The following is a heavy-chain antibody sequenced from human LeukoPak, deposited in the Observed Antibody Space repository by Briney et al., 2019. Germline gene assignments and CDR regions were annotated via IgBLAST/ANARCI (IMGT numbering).Heavy chain of an antibody. CDR3: AKDYSPSPYYFDY. Sequence: PGGSLRLSCAASGFTFSSYSMNWVRQAPGKGLEWVSYISSGSRTIYYADSVKGRFTISRDNAKNSLYLQMNSLRAEDTAVYYCAKDYSPSPYYFDYWGQGTLVTVSS. D-gene: IGHD2-21*01. CDR2: ISSGSRTI. V-gene: IGHV3-48*01. CDR1: GFTFSSYS. J-gene: IGHJ4*02.